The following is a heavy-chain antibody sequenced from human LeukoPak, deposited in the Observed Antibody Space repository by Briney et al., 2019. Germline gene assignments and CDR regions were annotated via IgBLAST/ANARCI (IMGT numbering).Heavy chain of an antibody. V-gene: IGHV4-59*01. CDR2: IYYSGST. D-gene: IGHD3-9*01. CDR1: GGSISSYY. CDR3: ARDSNRYFDWLLYPSHGMDV. J-gene: IGHJ6*02. Sequence: SETLSLTCTVSGGSISSYYWSWIRQPPGKGLEWIGYIYYSGSTNYNPSLKSRVTISVDTSKNQFSLKLSSVTAADTAVYYCARDSNRYFDWLLYPSHGMDVWGQGTTVTVSS.